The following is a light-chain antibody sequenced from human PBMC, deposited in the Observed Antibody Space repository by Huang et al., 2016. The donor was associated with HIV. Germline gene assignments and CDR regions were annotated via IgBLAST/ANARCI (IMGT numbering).Light chain of an antibody. CDR2: GTS. CDR3: QQSYNIPRT. CDR1: QNINKY. V-gene: IGKV1-39*01. J-gene: IGKJ2*01. Sequence: DIRMTQSPSSLSASVGDRVIITCRTSQNINKYLNWYQQMPGKAPKLLIYGTSTLQTGVSSRFGGIGSETDFTLTIGNLQPEDTAMYFCQQSYNIPRTVGQGT.